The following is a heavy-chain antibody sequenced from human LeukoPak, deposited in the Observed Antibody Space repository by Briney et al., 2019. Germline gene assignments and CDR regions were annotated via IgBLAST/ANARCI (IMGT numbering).Heavy chain of an antibody. J-gene: IGHJ1*01. CDR2: IYHSGST. D-gene: IGHD3-16*02. V-gene: IGHV4-38-2*02. CDR3: ARAGYRYFQY. Sequence: SETLSLTCTVSGYSISSGYYWGWIRQPPGKGLEWIGSIYHSGSTYYNPSLKSRVTILVDTSKNQFSLKLSSVTAADTAVYYCARAGYRYFQYWGQGTLVTVSS. CDR1: GYSISSGYY.